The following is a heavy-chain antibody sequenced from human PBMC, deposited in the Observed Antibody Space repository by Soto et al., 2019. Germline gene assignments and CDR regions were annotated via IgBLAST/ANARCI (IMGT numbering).Heavy chain of an antibody. V-gene: IGHV1-69*13. CDR1: GGTFSSYA. Sequence: GASVKVSCKASGGTFSSYAISWVRQAPGQGLEWMGGIIPIFGTANYAQKFQGRVTITADESTSTAYMELSSLRPEDTAVYYCARTRHRFTSYYYGMDVWGQGTTVTVSS. J-gene: IGHJ6*02. CDR3: ARTRHRFTSYYYGMDV. D-gene: IGHD3-10*01. CDR2: IIPIFGTA.